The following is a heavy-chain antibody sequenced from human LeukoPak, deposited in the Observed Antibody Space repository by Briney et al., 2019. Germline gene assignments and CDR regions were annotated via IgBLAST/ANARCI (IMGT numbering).Heavy chain of an antibody. V-gene: IGHV4-31*03. D-gene: IGHD3-22*01. CDR1: GGSISSGGYY. J-gene: IGHJ4*02. CDR2: IYYSGST. CDR3: ARFTRGYYYDSSGSSRADYYFDY. Sequence: SQTLSLTCTVSGGSISSGGYYWSWIRQHPGKGLEWIGYIYYSGSTYYNPSLKSRVTISVDTSKNQFSLKLSSVTAADTAVYYCARFTRGYYYDSSGSSRADYYFDYWGQGTLVTVFS.